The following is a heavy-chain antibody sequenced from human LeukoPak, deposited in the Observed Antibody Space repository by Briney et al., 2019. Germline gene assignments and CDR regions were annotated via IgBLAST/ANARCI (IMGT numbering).Heavy chain of an antibody. Sequence: SVKVSCKASGGTFSSYTISWVRQAPGQGLEWMGGIIPIFGTGNYSQQFQGRVTITTDESTSTAYMELSSLRSEDTAVYYCARVTYYYDSSGRMPFDYWGQGTLVTVSS. CDR2: IIPIFGTG. D-gene: IGHD3-22*01. J-gene: IGHJ4*02. CDR1: GGTFSSYT. V-gene: IGHV1-69*05. CDR3: ARVTYYYDSSGRMPFDY.